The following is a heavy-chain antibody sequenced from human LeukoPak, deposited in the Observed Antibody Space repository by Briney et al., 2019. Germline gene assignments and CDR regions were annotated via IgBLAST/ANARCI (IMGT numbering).Heavy chain of an antibody. Sequence: ASVKVCCKASGYTFTGYCMHWVGQAPGQGLEWMGWINPNSGGTNYAQKFQGRVTMTRDTSISTAYMELSRLRSDDTAVYYCARVDTAMGRYFNYWGQGTLVTVSS. CDR2: INPNSGGT. CDR3: ARVDTAMGRYFNY. J-gene: IGHJ4*02. CDR1: GYTFTGYC. V-gene: IGHV1-2*02. D-gene: IGHD5-18*01.